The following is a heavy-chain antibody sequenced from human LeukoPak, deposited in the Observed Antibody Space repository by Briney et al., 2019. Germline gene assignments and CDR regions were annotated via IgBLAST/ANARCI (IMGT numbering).Heavy chain of an antibody. CDR2: IYHSGST. J-gene: IGHJ1*01. D-gene: IGHD6-13*01. CDR1: GGSISSYY. Sequence: PSETLSLSCTVSGGSISSYYWSWMRQPPGKGLEWIGYIYHSGSTYYNPSLKSRVSISVDRSKNQFSLELSSVTAADTAVYYCARAAADTAEYFQHWGQGTLVTVSS. V-gene: IGHV4-59*12. CDR3: ARAAADTAEYFQH.